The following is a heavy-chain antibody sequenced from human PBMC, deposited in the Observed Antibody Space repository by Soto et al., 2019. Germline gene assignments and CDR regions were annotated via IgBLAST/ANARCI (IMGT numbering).Heavy chain of an antibody. Sequence: QITLKESGPTLVKPTQTLTLTCTFSGFSLSTSGVGVGWIRQPPGKALEWLALIYWDDDKRYSPSLKSRLTITKHTSKNQVVRTMTNMHPVDTATYYCAHNSAVVTLDYWGQGTLVTVSS. V-gene: IGHV2-5*02. D-gene: IGHD2-15*01. CDR1: GFSLSTSGVG. J-gene: IGHJ4*02. CDR3: AHNSAVVTLDY. CDR2: IYWDDDK.